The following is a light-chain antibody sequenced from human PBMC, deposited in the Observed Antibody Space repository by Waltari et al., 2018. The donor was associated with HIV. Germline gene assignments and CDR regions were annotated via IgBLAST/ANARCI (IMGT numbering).Light chain of an antibody. V-gene: IGLV3-25*03. Sequence: SYELTQPPSVSVSPGQTARITCSGAALPKQYAYWYQQKPGQAPVVVIYKDSERPPGIPERFSGSSSGTTVTLTISGVQAEDEADYYCQSTDRSGTFVVFGGGTKLTVL. CDR3: QSTDRSGTFVV. J-gene: IGLJ2*01. CDR2: KDS. CDR1: ALPKQY.